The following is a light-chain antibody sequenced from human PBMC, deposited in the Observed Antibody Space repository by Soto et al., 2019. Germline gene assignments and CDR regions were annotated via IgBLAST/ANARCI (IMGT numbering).Light chain of an antibody. CDR2: AAS. CDR1: QSISTY. Sequence: DIQMTQSPSSLSASVGDRVTITCRASQSISTYLNWYQQKPGKAPKLLIYAASSLESGVPSRFSGNGSGTDFSLTIRSLQPEDFGTYYCHQSYRSPPYTFGQGTKVEIK. J-gene: IGKJ2*01. CDR3: HQSYRSPPYT. V-gene: IGKV1-39*01.